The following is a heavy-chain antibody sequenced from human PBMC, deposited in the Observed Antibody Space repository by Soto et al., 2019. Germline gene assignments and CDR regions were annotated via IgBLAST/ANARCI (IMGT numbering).Heavy chain of an antibody. Sequence: QLGGSLRLSCAASGFTFSSYAMHWVRQAPGKGLEWVAVISYDGSNKYYADSVKGRFTISRDNSKNTLYLQMNSLRAEDTAVYYCARAPVGATFDYWGQGTLVTV. V-gene: IGHV3-30-3*01. CDR3: ARAPVGATFDY. CDR1: GFTFSSYA. D-gene: IGHD1-26*01. J-gene: IGHJ4*02. CDR2: ISYDGSNK.